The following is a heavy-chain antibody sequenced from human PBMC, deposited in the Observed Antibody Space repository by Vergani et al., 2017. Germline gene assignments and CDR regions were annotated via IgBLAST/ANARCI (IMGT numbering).Heavy chain of an antibody. CDR2: IWYDGSNK. V-gene: IGHV3-33*01. Sequence: QVQLVESGGGVVQPGRSLRLSCAASGFTFSSYGMHWVRPAPGKGLEWVAVIWYDGSNKYYADSVKGRFTISRDNSKNTLYLQMNSLRAEDTAVYYCARVVAIDIDYWGQGTLVTVSS. CDR1: GFTFSSYG. D-gene: IGHD5-12*01. CDR3: ARVVAIDIDY. J-gene: IGHJ4*02.